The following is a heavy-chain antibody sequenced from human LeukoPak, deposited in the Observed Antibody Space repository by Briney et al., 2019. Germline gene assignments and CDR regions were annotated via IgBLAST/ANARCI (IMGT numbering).Heavy chain of an antibody. CDR1: GFTFSSYA. J-gene: IGHJ4*02. V-gene: IGHV3-23*01. CDR2: ISGSYGST. D-gene: IGHD1-14*01. CDR3: ARGGSWGTYYFDY. Sequence: GGSLRLSCAGSGFTFSSYAMSWVRQAPGKGLEWVSAISGSYGSTYYADSVKGRFTISRDNSKNMLYLQMNSLRAEDTAVYYCARGGSWGTYYFDYWGQGTLVTVSS.